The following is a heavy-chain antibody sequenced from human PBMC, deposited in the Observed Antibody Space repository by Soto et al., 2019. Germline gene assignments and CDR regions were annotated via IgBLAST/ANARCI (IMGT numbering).Heavy chain of an antibody. CDR2: ISYDGSDK. Sequence: QVQLVESGGGVVQPGRSLRLSCAASGFTFSSYAMHWVRQAPGKGLEWVALISYDGSDKDYADSVKGRCTISRDNSRNTLFLQMNRLRAEDTAVYYCARDYYKHYDSSGYYLSPAYWGHGTLVTVSS. J-gene: IGHJ4*01. D-gene: IGHD3-22*01. CDR1: GFTFSSYA. V-gene: IGHV3-30-3*01. CDR3: ARDYYKHYDSSGYYLSPAY.